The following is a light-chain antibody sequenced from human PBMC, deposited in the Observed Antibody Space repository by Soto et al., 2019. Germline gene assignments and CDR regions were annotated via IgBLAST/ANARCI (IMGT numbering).Light chain of an antibody. CDR1: QNINSN. Sequence: EIVMTQSPAILSVSPGERATLSCRASQNINSNLVWYQQKPGQAPRLLIYRASARATGIPARFSGSGSGTEFTLTISSLQSEDFAIYYCQQFNNWPRTFGQGTKVDIK. CDR3: QQFNNWPRT. CDR2: RAS. J-gene: IGKJ1*01. V-gene: IGKV3-15*01.